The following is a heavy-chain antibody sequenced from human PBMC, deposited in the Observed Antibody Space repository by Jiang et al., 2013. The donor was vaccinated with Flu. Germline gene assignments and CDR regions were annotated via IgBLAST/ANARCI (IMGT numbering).Heavy chain of an antibody. CDR1: GYTFTGYY. Sequence: SVKVSCKASGYTFTGYYMHWVRQAPGQGLEWMGRINPNSGGTNYAQKFQGRVTMTRDTSISTAYMELSRLRSDDTAVYYCASRITIFGVVIPWGQGTLVTVSS. D-gene: IGHD3-3*01. CDR2: INPNSGGT. J-gene: IGHJ5*02. V-gene: IGHV1-2*06. CDR3: ASRITIFGVVIP.